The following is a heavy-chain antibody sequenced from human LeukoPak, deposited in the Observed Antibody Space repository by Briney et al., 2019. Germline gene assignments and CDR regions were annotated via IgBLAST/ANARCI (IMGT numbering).Heavy chain of an antibody. V-gene: IGHV4-59*08. Sequence: SETLSLTCTVSGGSISSYYWSWIRQPPGKGLEWIGYIYYSGSTNYNPSLKSRVTISVDTSKNQFSLKLSSVTAADTAVYYCARAESSWSIAARGGDLSAFDIWGQGTMVTVSS. J-gene: IGHJ3*02. CDR3: ARAESSWSIAARGGDLSAFDI. CDR1: GGSISSYY. CDR2: IYYSGST. D-gene: IGHD6-6*01.